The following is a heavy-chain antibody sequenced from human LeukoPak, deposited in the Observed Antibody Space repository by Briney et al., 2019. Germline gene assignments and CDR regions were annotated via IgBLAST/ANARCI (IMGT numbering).Heavy chain of an antibody. CDR1: GFTFSDYY. CDR3: ARGNDYYDSSGSTIDY. D-gene: IGHD3-22*01. Sequence: PGGSLRLSCAASGFTFSDYYMSWIRQAPGKGLEWVSYISSSGSTIYYADSVKGRFTISRDNAKNSLYLQMNSLRAEDTAVYYWARGNDYYDSSGSTIDYWGQGTLVTVSS. CDR2: ISSSGSTI. V-gene: IGHV3-11*01. J-gene: IGHJ4*02.